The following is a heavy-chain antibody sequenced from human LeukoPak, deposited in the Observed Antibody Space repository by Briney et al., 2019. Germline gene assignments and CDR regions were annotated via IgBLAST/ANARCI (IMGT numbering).Heavy chain of an antibody. CDR3: ARWFGELTDSDY. CDR2: ISSSGSTI. D-gene: IGHD3-10*01. J-gene: IGHJ4*02. Sequence: PGGSLRLSCAASGFTFSSYEMNWVRQAPGKGLEWVSYISSSGSTIYYADSVKGRFTISRDNAKNSLYLQMNSLRAEDTAVYYCARWFGELTDSDYWGQGTLVTVSS. V-gene: IGHV3-48*03. CDR1: GFTFSSYE.